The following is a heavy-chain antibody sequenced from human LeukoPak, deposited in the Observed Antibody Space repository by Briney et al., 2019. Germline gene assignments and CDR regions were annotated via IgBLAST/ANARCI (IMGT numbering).Heavy chain of an antibody. V-gene: IGHV3-53*01. J-gene: IGHJ4*02. CDR1: GFTVSSNY. CDR3: GRYFYVSSGYPYYFDY. D-gene: IGHD3-22*01. CDR2: VYSGGST. Sequence: QPGGSLRLSCVASGFTVSSNYMSWVRQAPGKGLEWVSVVYSGGSTYYADSVKGRFTISKDNSKNTLYLQMNSLRAEDTAVYYCGRYFYVSSGYPYYFDYWGQGTLVTVSS.